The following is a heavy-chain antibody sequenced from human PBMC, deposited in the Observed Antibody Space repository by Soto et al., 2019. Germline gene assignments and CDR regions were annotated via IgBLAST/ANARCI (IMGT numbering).Heavy chain of an antibody. CDR1: GYSFTSYW. CDR3: ARHHGSPGSYFGLDV. CDR2: IYPGDSDT. D-gene: IGHD6-13*01. V-gene: IGHV5-51*01. J-gene: IGHJ6*02. Sequence: GEPLKISCEGSGYSFTSYWINGVREMGGKGVEWMGIIYPGDSDTRYSPSFQGQVTISADKSIDTAYLQWRSLKASDTAVYYCARHHGSPGSYFGLDVWGQGTTVTVSS.